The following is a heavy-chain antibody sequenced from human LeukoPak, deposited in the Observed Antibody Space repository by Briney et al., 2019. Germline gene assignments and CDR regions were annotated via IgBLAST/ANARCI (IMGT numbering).Heavy chain of an antibody. D-gene: IGHD3-10*01. CDR2: IHNSGTT. V-gene: IGHV4-34*01. CDR3: ARRYYYNLGSFPFDF. CDR1: GGPFSGYF. J-gene: IGHJ4*02. Sequence: SETLSLICAVSGGPFSGYFWSCLRQSSGKGREGIGEIHNSGTTNYNPSLNSRVTISEDTSKNQFYLNMSSVTAADTAVYYCARRYYYNLGSFPFDFWGQGTLVTVSS.